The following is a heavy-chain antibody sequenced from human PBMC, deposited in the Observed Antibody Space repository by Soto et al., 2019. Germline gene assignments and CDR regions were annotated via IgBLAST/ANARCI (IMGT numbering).Heavy chain of an antibody. CDR1: GGSISSGGYS. CDR3: ARGDQLLYWFDP. J-gene: IGHJ5*02. Sequence: SETLSLTCAVSGGSISSGGYSWSWIRQPPGKGLEWIGYIYHSGSTYYNPSLKSRVTISVDRSKNQFSLKLSSVTAADTAVYYCARGDQLLYWFDPWGQGTLVTVSS. D-gene: IGHD2-2*01. V-gene: IGHV4-30-2*01. CDR2: IYHSGST.